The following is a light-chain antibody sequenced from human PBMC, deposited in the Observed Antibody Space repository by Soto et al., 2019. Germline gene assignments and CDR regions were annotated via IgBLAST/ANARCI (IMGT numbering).Light chain of an antibody. J-gene: IGKJ4*01. CDR2: GAS. CDR1: QGISNW. Sequence: DIQMTQSPSSVSASVGDRVTITCRASQGISNWLAWYQQQPGKAPKLLIYGASSLQSGVPSRFSGGGSGTHFTLTISSLQPEDFVTYYCQQTNTFLPLTFGGGTKVEI. V-gene: IGKV1-12*01. CDR3: QQTNTFLPLT.